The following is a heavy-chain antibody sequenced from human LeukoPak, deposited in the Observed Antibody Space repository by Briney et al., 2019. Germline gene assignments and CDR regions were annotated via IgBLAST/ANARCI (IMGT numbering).Heavy chain of an antibody. V-gene: IGHV1-69*01. D-gene: IGHD3-16*01. CDR2: IIPIFGTA. J-gene: IGHJ3*02. CDR3: ARDQAGVLGHAFDI. CDR1: GGTFCSYA. Sequence: SVKVSCKASGGTFCSYAISWVRQAPGQGLEWMGGIIPIFGTANYAQKFQGRVTITADESTSTAYMELSSLRSEDTAVYYCARDQAGVLGHAFDIWGQGTMVTVSS.